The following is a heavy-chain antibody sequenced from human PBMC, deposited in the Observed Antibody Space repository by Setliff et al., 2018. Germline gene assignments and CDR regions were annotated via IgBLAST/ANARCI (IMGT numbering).Heavy chain of an antibody. CDR1: GFTFSSFA. Sequence: GGSLRLSCAASGFTFSSFAMSWVRQAPGKGLEWVSAIRSSGVRTFYADSVKGRFTISRDNSKSTLYLQMSGLRDEDTAIYFCARDPNGDYIGAFDMWGQGTMVTVSS. D-gene: IGHD4-17*01. J-gene: IGHJ3*02. V-gene: IGHV3-23*01. CDR3: ARDPNGDYIGAFDM. CDR2: IRSSGVRT.